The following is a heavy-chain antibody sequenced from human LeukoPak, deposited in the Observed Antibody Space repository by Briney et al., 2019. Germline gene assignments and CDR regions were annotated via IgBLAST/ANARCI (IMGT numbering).Heavy chain of an antibody. V-gene: IGHV3-9*01. CDR1: GFTFDNYA. J-gene: IGHJ4*02. CDR2: IGGNVGSI. CDR3: AKAPTYYYDSSGYYAYYFDY. D-gene: IGHD3-22*01. Sequence: GGSLRLSCAASGFTFDNYAMHWVRHPQGKGLGWVSGIGGNVGSIGYADSVKGRFTISRDNAKNSLYLQMNSLRAEDTALYYCAKAPTYYYDSSGYYAYYFDYWGQGTLVTVSS.